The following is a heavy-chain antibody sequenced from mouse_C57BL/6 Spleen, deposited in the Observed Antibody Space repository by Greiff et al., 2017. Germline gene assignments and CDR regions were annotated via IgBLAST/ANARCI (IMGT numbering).Heavy chain of an antibody. V-gene: IGHV1-42*01. CDR3: ARCYYGSSYPWYFDY. J-gene: IGHJ2*01. CDR1: GYSFTGYY. D-gene: IGHD1-1*01. CDR2: INPSTGGT. Sequence: EVQLQQSGPELVKPGASVKISCKASGYSFTGYYMNWVKQSPDKSLEWIGEINPSTGGTTYNQKFKAKATLTVDKSSSTAYMQLKSLTSEDSAVYYCARCYYGSSYPWYFDYWGQGTTLTVSS.